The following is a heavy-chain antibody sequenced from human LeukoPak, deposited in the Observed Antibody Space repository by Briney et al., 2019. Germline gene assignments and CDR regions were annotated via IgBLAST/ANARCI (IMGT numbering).Heavy chain of an antibody. V-gene: IGHV3-74*01. CDR2: INSDGSST. CDR3: ARDNGRYFDWFRYLYYYYYYMDV. D-gene: IGHD3-9*01. J-gene: IGHJ6*03. Sequence: GGSLRLSCAASGFTFSSYWMHWARQAPGKGLVWVSRINSDGSSTSYADSVKGRFTISRDNAKNTLYLQMNSLRAEDTAVYYCARDNGRYFDWFRYLYYYYYYMDVWGKGTTVTISS. CDR1: GFTFSSYW.